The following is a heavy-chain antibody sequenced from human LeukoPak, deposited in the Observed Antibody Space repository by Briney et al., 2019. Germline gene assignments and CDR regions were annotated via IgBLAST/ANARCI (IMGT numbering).Heavy chain of an antibody. J-gene: IGHJ4*02. CDR2: IYYSGST. D-gene: IGHD3-22*01. Sequence: SETLSLTCTVSGGSISSGDYYWSWIRQPPGKGLEWIGYIYYSGSTYYNPSLKSRVTISVDTSKNQFSLKLSSVTAADTAVYYCATYDSSGYYRYYFVYWGQGTLVTVSS. V-gene: IGHV4-30-4*01. CDR3: ATYDSSGYYRYYFVY. CDR1: GGSISSGDYY.